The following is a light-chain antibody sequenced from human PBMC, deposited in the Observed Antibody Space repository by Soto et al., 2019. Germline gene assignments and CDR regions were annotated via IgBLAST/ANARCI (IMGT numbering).Light chain of an antibody. Sequence: EIVLTQSPGTLSLSPGERATLSCRASQSFSRSFLAWYQQKPGQAPRLLIYGASSRATGIPGRFSGSGSGTDFTLTISRLEPEDFAVYYCQQYDRSPWTFGQGTKVEIK. CDR2: GAS. J-gene: IGKJ1*01. CDR3: QQYDRSPWT. V-gene: IGKV3-20*01. CDR1: QSFSRSF.